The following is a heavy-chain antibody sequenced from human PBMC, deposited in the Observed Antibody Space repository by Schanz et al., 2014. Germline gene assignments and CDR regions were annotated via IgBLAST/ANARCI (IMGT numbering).Heavy chain of an antibody. D-gene: IGHD2-15*01. Sequence: QVQLVQSGAEVKKPGASVKVSCKASGYTFTSHGISWVRQAPGQGLEWMGWITAYNGDTNYALKLQGRVTMTRNTSISTAYMELSSLRSEDTAVYYCARGRGCTGGSCYSWFDLWGQGTLVTVAS. CDR3: ARGRGCTGGSCYSWFDL. CDR2: ITAYNGDT. V-gene: IGHV1-18*01. J-gene: IGHJ5*02. CDR1: GYTFTSHG.